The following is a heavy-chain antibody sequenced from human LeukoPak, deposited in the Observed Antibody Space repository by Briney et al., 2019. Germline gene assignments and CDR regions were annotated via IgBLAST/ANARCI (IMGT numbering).Heavy chain of an antibody. Sequence: ASVKVSCKTSGYTFTSYAISWVRQAPGQGLEWMGWISAYNGNTDYAQKFQGRVTMTTDTSTSTAYMELRSLRSDDTAVYYCAREYDSGAFDIWGQGTMVTVSS. CDR3: AREYDSGAFDI. D-gene: IGHD3-22*01. CDR2: ISAYNGNT. V-gene: IGHV1-18*01. CDR1: GYTFTSYA. J-gene: IGHJ3*02.